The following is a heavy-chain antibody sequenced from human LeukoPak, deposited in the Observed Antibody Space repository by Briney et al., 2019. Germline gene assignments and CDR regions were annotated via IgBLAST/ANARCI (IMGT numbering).Heavy chain of an antibody. CDR1: GGSFSGYY. D-gene: IGHD6-13*01. Sequence: PSETLTLTCAVYGGSFSGYYWSWIRQPPGKGLEWIGEINHSGSTNYNPSLKSRVTISVDTSKNQFSLKLNSVTAADTAVYYCARGRWHPSVRVDYWGQGTLVTVSS. CDR2: INHSGST. CDR3: ARGRWHPSVRVDY. J-gene: IGHJ4*02. V-gene: IGHV4-34*01.